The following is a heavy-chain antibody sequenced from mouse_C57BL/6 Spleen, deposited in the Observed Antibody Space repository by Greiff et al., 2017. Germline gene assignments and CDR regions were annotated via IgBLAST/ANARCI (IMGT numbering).Heavy chain of an antibody. CDR1: GFSLTSYG. Sequence: VKLVESGPGLVAPSQSLSITCTVSGFSLTSYGVHWVRQPPGKGLEWLVVIWSDGSTTYNSALKSRLSISKDNSKSQVFLKMNSLQTDDTAMYYCARQQFYSNFYYYAMDYWGQGTSVTVSS. V-gene: IGHV2-6-1*01. CDR3: ARQQFYSNFYYYAMDY. CDR2: IWSDGST. D-gene: IGHD2-5*01. J-gene: IGHJ4*01.